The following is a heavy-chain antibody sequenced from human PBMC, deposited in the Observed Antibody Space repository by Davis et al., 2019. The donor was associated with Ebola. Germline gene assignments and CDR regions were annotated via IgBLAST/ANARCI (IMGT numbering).Heavy chain of an antibody. CDR2: INHSGSA. J-gene: IGHJ6*03. CDR1: GGSFSGYF. CDR3: ARGGGSYYMDV. D-gene: IGHD3-10*01. V-gene: IGHV4-34*01. Sequence: MPGGSLRLSCAVYGGSFSGYFWSWIRQPPGRGLEWIGEINHSGSANYNPSLKSRVTISVDTSKNQFSLKVTSVTAADTAVYYCARGGGSYYMDVWGKGATVTVSS.